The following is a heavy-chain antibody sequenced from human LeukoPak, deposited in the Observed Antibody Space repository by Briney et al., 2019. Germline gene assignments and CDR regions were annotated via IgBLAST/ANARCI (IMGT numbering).Heavy chain of an antibody. J-gene: IGHJ5*02. CDR3: ARVKPGNWFDP. Sequence: PSETLSLTCSVSGGSSSSYYWSWIRQPPGKGLEWIGYIYYSGSTNYNPSLKSRVTISEDTSKNQFSLKLSSVTAADMAVYYCARVKPGNWFDPWGQGTLVTVSS. CDR1: GGSSSSYY. CDR2: IYYSGST. V-gene: IGHV4-59*01.